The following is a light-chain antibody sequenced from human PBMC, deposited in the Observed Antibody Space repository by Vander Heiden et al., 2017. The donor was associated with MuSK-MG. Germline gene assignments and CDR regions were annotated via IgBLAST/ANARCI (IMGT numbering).Light chain of an antibody. CDR2: AAS. CDR1: QSISSY. CDR3: QQSDSTPLT. Sequence: DIQMTQSPPSLSASVGDRVTITCRASQSISSYLNWYQQKPGKAPKLLIYAASSLQSGVPSRFSGSGSGTDFTLTIRRLQPEDFATYYCQQSDSTPLTFGGGTKVEIK. V-gene: IGKV1-39*01. J-gene: IGKJ4*01.